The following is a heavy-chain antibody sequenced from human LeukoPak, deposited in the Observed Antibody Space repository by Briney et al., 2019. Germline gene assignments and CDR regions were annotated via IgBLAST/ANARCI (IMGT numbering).Heavy chain of an antibody. CDR3: ARGLPNYYGMDV. V-gene: IGHV3-7*01. CDR1: GFIFSSYW. Sequence: GGSLRLSCAASGFIFSSYWMTWVRQAPGKGLEWVANIKQAGSENSYVDSVKGRFTISRDNAKNSLYLQINSLRAEDTAVYYCARGLPNYYGMDVWGQGTTVTVSS. J-gene: IGHJ6*02. CDR2: IKQAGSEN.